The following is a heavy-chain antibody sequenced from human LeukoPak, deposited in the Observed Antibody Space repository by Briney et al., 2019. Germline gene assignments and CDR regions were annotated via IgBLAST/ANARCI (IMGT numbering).Heavy chain of an antibody. V-gene: IGHV4-34*01. Sequence: SDTLSLTCAVYGGSFSGYYWSWIRQPPGKGLEWMGEFNHSGSTNYNPSLKSRVTISVDTSKNQFSLKLSSVTAADTAVYYCARGPTYYYDSSGYSFFFQHWGQGALVTVSS. D-gene: IGHD3-22*01. CDR1: GGSFSGYY. CDR2: FNHSGST. CDR3: ARGPTYYYDSSGYSFFFQH. J-gene: IGHJ1*01.